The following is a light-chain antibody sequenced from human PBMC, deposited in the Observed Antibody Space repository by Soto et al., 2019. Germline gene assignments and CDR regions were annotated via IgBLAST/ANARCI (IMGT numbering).Light chain of an antibody. CDR1: SSDVGAYNY. J-gene: IGLJ2*01. CDR2: EVT. V-gene: IGLV2-14*01. Sequence: QSALTQPASVSGSPGQSITMSCTGTSSDVGAYNYVSWYQQHPGKAPKLMIFEVTHRPSGISNRFSGSKSGNTASLTISGLQAEDEADYYCSSYTSLNTVIFGGGTQLTVL. CDR3: SSYTSLNTVI.